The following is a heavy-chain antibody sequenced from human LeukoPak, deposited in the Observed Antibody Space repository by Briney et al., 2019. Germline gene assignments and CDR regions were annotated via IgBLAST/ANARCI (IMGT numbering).Heavy chain of an antibody. CDR1: GGSISSSSYY. V-gene: IGHV4-39*07. J-gene: IGHJ5*02. CDR2: IYYSGST. CDR3: ARVSMVRGALGWFDP. D-gene: IGHD3-10*01. Sequence: SETLSLTCTVSGGSISSSSYYWGWIRQPPGKGLEGIGSIYYSGSTYYNPSLKSRVTISVDTSKNQFSLKLSSVTAADTAVYYCARVSMVRGALGWFDPWGQGTLVTVSS.